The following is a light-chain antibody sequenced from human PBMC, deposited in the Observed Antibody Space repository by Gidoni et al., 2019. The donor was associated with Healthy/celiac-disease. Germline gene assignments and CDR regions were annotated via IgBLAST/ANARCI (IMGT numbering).Light chain of an antibody. CDR3: QQYNNWPET. V-gene: IGKV3-15*01. Sequence: DMVMTQSPATLSVSPGEGATISCRASQSVSSNLAWYQQKPGQAPRPLIYGASTRSTGIPARFSGSGSGTDFTLTISSLQSEDFAVYYCQQYNNWPETFGQGTKVEIK. CDR1: QSVSSN. J-gene: IGKJ1*01. CDR2: GAS.